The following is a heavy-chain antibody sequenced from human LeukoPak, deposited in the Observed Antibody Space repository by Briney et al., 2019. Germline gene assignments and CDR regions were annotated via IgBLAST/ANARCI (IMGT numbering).Heavy chain of an antibody. Sequence: GGSLRLSCVVSGFTFSSFSMNWVRQAPGKGLEWVSCISSSSSYIYYADSVKGRFTISRDNAKNSLYLQMNSLRAEDTAVYYCARDPASGDDSSGYYPLFFDYWGQGTLVTVSS. D-gene: IGHD3-22*01. CDR1: GFTFSSFS. CDR2: ISSSSSYI. CDR3: ARDPASGDDSSGYYPLFFDY. J-gene: IGHJ4*02. V-gene: IGHV3-21*01.